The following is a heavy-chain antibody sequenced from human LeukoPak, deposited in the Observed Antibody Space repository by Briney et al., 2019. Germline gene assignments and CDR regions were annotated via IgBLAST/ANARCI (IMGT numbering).Heavy chain of an antibody. D-gene: IGHD6-6*01. CDR3: ARRAARDFDY. V-gene: IGHV4-59*12. CDR2: IYSSGST. J-gene: IGHJ4*02. Sequence: SETLSLTCTVSGGSIRSSYWSWIRQPPGKGLEWIGYIYSSGSTNYNPSLKSRVTISVDTSKNQFSLKLSSVTAADTAVYNCARRAARDFDYWGQGTLVTVSS. CDR1: GGSIRSSY.